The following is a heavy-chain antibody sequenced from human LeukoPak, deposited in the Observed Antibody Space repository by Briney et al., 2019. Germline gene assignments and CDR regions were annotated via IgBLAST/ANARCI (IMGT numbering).Heavy chain of an antibody. V-gene: IGHV1-18*01. J-gene: IGHJ4*02. Sequence: ASVKVSCKAPGYTFTYYAITWVRQAPGQGLEWMGWTSTYNDGKNYAQSLQGRITMTTDTSTNTAYMELSSLRSDDTAVYYCGAGHPRVDYWGRGTLVTVSS. CDR3: GAGHPRVDY. CDR2: TSTYNDGK. CDR1: GYTFTYYA.